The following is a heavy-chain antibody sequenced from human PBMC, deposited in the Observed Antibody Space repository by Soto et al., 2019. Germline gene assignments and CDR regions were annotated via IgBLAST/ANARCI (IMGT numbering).Heavy chain of an antibody. Sequence: PGGSLRLSCAASGFTFSSYVMNWVRQAPGKGLEWVSYISSSSSTIYYADSVKGRFTNSRDNAKNSLYLQMNSLRAEDTAVYYCATQDYGDYPFYWGQGTLVTVSS. CDR3: ATQDYGDYPFY. CDR1: GFTFSSYV. J-gene: IGHJ4*02. V-gene: IGHV3-48*01. CDR2: ISSSSSTI. D-gene: IGHD4-17*01.